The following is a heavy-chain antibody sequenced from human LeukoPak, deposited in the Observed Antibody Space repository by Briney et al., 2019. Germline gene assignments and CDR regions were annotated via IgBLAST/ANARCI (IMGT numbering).Heavy chain of an antibody. J-gene: IGHJ6*03. V-gene: IGHV3-7*01. CDR1: GFTFTNYW. D-gene: IGHD2-15*01. Sequence: GGSLRLSCAASGFTFTNYWMSWVRQAPGKGLEWVANIRQDGSEKYYVDSVKGRFTISRDNAKNSLYLQMNSLRAEDTAVYYCAREYCSGGSCYVYYYYMDVWGKGTTVTISS. CDR3: AREYCSGGSCYVYYYYMDV. CDR2: IRQDGSEK.